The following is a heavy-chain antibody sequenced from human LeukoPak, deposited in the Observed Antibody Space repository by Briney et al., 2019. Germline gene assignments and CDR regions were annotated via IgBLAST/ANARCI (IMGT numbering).Heavy chain of an antibody. CDR3: ARDGGYYDGLDFFSWFDP. J-gene: IGHJ5*01. D-gene: IGHD3-16*01. Sequence: ASVKVSCKASGYTFTGYYMHWVRQAPGQGLEWMGWINPNSGGTNYAQKFQGRVTMTRDTSISTAYMELSRLRSDDTAVYFCARDGGYYDGLDFFSWFDPWGQGTLVTVSS. V-gene: IGHV1-2*02. CDR2: INPNSGGT. CDR1: GYTFTGYY.